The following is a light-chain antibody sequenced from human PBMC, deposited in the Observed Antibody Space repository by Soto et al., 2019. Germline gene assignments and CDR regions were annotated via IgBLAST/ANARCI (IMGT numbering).Light chain of an antibody. CDR2: GAS. J-gene: IGKJ4*01. CDR3: QHYNNWPPLLT. Sequence: EIVLTQSPGTLSLSPGERATLSCRASQSVSSSYLAWYQQKPGQAPRLLIYGASSRATGIPDRLSGSGSGTDFTLTISRLEPEDFAVYYCQHYNNWPPLLTFGGGTKVEIK. CDR1: QSVSSSY. V-gene: IGKV3-20*01.